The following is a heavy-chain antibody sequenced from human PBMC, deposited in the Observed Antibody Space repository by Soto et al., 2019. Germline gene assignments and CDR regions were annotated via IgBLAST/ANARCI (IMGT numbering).Heavy chain of an antibody. CDR2: ISGSGSTI. CDR1: GFTFSDYY. CDR3: ARVGSISAAGTPDY. D-gene: IGHD6-13*01. Sequence: QVQLVESGGGLVKPGGSLRLSCAASGFTFSDYYMSWFRQAPGKGLEWVSYISGSGSTIHDTDSVKGRFAVSRDNAENSLYLQMNSLRAEDTAVYYCARVGSISAAGTPDYWGQGTLVTVSS. J-gene: IGHJ4*02. V-gene: IGHV3-11*01.